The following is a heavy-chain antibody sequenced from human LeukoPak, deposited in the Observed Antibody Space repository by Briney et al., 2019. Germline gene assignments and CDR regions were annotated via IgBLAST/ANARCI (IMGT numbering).Heavy chain of an antibody. CDR2: IYYSGST. CDR1: GFTVSSNY. J-gene: IGHJ4*02. Sequence: LRPSCAASGFTVSSNYMSWVRQHPGKGLEWIGYIYYSGSTYYNPSLKSRVTISVDTSKNQFSLKLSSVTAADTAVYYCASQGYGDYDYFDYWGQGTLVTVSS. D-gene: IGHD4-17*01. CDR3: ASQGYGDYDYFDY. V-gene: IGHV4-31*02.